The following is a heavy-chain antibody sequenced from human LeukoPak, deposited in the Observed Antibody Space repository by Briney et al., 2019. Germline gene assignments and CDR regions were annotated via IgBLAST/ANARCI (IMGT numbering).Heavy chain of an antibody. J-gene: IGHJ3*02. CDR3: ARERSYYYDSSGYSWDPDAFDI. CDR1: GYSISSGYY. D-gene: IGHD3-22*01. CDR2: IYHSGST. Sequence: SETLSLTCTVSGYSISSGYYWGWIRQPPGKGLEWIGSIYHSGSTYYNPSLKSRVTISVDTSKNQFSLKLSSVTAADTAVYYCARERSYYYDSSGYSWDPDAFDIWGQGTMVTVSS. V-gene: IGHV4-38-2*02.